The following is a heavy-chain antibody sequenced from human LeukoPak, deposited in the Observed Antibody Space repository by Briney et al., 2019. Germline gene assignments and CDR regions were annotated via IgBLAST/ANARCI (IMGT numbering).Heavy chain of an antibody. V-gene: IGHV4-4*02. Sequence: SGTLSLTCAVSGGSISSNWWSWVRQPPGKGLEWIGEIHHSGPRNYNPSLRSRVSISVDEPKNQFSLKLTSVTTADTAVYSCARNGGFFLELWGRGTLVTVSS. D-gene: IGHD3-16*01. J-gene: IGHJ2*01. CDR1: GGSISSNW. CDR3: ARNGGFFLEL. CDR2: IHHSGPR.